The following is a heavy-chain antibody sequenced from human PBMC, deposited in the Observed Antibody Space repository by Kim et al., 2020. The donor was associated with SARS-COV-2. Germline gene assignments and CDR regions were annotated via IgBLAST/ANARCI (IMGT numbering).Heavy chain of an antibody. J-gene: IGHJ4*02. CDR1: GGSISSGTYY. V-gene: IGHV4-39*07. D-gene: IGHD2-21*01. CDR2: ISYSGST. CDR3: VRGLDY. Sequence: SETLSLTCTVSGGSISSGTYYWGWIRQPPGKGLEYIGYISYSGSTYYNPSLKSRVTISVDTSKNHFSLNLSSVTAADTAVYYCVRGLDYWGQGTLVTVSS.